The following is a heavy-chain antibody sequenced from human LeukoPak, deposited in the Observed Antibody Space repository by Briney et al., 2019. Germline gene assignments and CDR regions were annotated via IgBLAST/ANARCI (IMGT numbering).Heavy chain of an antibody. CDR2: IYTSGST. CDR1: GGSISSGSYY. Sequence: PSETLSLTCTVSGGSISSGSYYWSWIRQPAGKGLEWIGRIYTSGSTNYNPSLKSRVTISVDTSKNQFSLKLSSVTAADTAVYYCARGPKRGIAAAGSRMGRHAFDIWGQGTMVTVSS. V-gene: IGHV4-61*02. J-gene: IGHJ3*02. CDR3: ARGPKRGIAAAGSRMGRHAFDI. D-gene: IGHD6-13*01.